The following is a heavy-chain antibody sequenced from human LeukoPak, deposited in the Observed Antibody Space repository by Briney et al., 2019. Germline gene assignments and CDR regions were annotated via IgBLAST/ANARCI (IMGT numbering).Heavy chain of an antibody. CDR1: GGSISSHY. J-gene: IGHJ6*03. CDR3: ARDYIAAAGYYYYYYMDV. Sequence: PSETLSLTCTVSGGSISSHYWSWIRQPPGKGLEWIGDIYYSGSTNYNPSLKSRVTISVDTSTNQFSLRLRSVTAAAKAVYYCARDYIAAAGYYYYYYMDVWGKGTTVTVSS. D-gene: IGHD6-13*01. V-gene: IGHV4-59*11. CDR2: IYYSGST.